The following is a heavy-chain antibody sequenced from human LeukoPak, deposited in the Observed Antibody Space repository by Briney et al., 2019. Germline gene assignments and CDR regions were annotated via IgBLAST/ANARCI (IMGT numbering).Heavy chain of an antibody. CDR1: GFTVSSNY. CDR3: AKGWKTGTTYWYY. CDR2: ISGSGGST. J-gene: IGHJ4*02. Sequence: GGSLRLSCAASGFTVSSNYMSWARQAPGKGLEWVSAISGSGGSTYYADSVKGRFTISRDNSKNTLYLQMNSLRAEDTAVYYCAKGWKTGTTYWYYWGQGTLVTVSS. V-gene: IGHV3-23*01. D-gene: IGHD1-7*01.